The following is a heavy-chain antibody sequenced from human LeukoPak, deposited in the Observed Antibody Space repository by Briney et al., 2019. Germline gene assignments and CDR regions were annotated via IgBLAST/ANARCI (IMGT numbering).Heavy chain of an antibody. V-gene: IGHV3-30*03. CDR2: ISDDGSNK. D-gene: IGHD6-13*01. CDR1: GFPFSSYG. J-gene: IGHJ4*02. Sequence: GGSLRLSCAASGFPFSSYGMHWVRQSPGKGLEWVAAISDDGSNKYFADSVKGRFTISRDNSKNTSFVQMDRLRTEDTAVYYCLSVGSSARGDYWGQGTLVTVSS. CDR3: LSVGSSARGDY.